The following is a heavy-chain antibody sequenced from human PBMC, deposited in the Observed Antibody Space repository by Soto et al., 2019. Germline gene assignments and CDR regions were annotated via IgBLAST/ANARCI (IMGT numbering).Heavy chain of an antibody. Sequence: ASVKVSCAASGFTFSSYSMNWVRQAPGKGLEWVSYISSSSSTIYYADSVKGRFTISRDNAKNSLYLQMNSLRDEDTAVYYCARFPFSGYSSSWPEHGGYYFDYWGQGTLVTVSS. CDR3: ARFPFSGYSSSWPEHGGYYFDY. J-gene: IGHJ4*02. CDR1: GFTFSSYS. CDR2: ISSSSSTI. V-gene: IGHV3-48*02. D-gene: IGHD6-13*01.